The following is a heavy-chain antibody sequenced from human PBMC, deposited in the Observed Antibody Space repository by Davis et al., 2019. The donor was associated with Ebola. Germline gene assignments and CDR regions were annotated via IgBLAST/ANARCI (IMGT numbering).Heavy chain of an antibody. J-gene: IGHJ4*02. Sequence: GESLKISCKDSGNSFNSHWIGWVRQLPGKGLEWMGVIFTGDSDTRYSPSFRGQVTISADKSISTAYLQWSSLKASDTAMYYCARSPVSGYYYGYFDYWGQGTLVTVSS. D-gene: IGHD3-22*01. CDR3: ARSPVSGYYYGYFDY. CDR1: GNSFNSHW. V-gene: IGHV5-51*01. CDR2: IFTGDSDT.